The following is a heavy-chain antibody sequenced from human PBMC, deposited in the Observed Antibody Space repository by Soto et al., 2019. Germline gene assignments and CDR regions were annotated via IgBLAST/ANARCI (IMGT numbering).Heavy chain of an antibody. J-gene: IGHJ4*02. V-gene: IGHV3-30-3*01. D-gene: IGHD2-2*01. CDR1: GFTFSSYA. CDR2: ISYDGSNK. Sequence: QVQLVESGGGVVQPGRSLRLSCAASGFTFSSYAMHWVRQAPGKGLEWVAVISYDGSNKYYADSVKGRFTISRDNSKNTLYLQMNSLRAEDTAVYYCARDHHRYCSSTSCPLDYWGQGTLVTVSS. CDR3: ARDHHRYCSSTSCPLDY.